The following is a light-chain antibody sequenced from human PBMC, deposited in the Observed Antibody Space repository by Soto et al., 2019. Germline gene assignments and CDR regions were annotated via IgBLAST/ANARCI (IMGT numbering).Light chain of an antibody. CDR3: QHYRRNTWS. V-gene: IGKV1-5*01. CDR1: QSVGTW. J-gene: IGKJ1*01. Sequence: IQMTQSHSTLSASVGGRVTITGRASQSVGTWVAWYQQKPGKAPKLLIYCASNLESGVPSRFSGSGSGTEFTLTITTLQPDDFATYFCQHYRRNTWSFGPGTKVDI. CDR2: CAS.